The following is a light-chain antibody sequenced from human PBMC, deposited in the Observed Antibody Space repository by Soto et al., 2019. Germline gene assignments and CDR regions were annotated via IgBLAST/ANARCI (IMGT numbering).Light chain of an antibody. Sequence: QSVLTQPRSASGTPGQRVTISCSGSSSNIGSNYVYWYQQLPGTAPKLLIFGNNQRPSGVPDRFSGSKSGTSASLAISGLRSEDEADYYCAAWDDSLSGYVFGTGTKLTV. V-gene: IGLV1-47*02. J-gene: IGLJ1*01. CDR1: SSNIGSNY. CDR2: GNN. CDR3: AAWDDSLSGYV.